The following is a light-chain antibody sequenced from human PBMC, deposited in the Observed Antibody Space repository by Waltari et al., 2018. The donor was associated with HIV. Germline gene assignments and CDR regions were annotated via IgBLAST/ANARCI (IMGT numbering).Light chain of an antibody. CDR1: SSDVGGYNY. J-gene: IGLJ1*01. V-gene: IGLV2-14*01. CDR3: TSYTSSSPCV. Sequence: QSALTQPASVSGSPGQSIPISCTGTSSDVGGYNYVSWYQQHPDRAPKLMIYEVSNRPSGVSNRCSGSKSGNTASLTISGLQAEDEADYYCTSYTSSSPCVFGTGTKVTVL. CDR2: EVS.